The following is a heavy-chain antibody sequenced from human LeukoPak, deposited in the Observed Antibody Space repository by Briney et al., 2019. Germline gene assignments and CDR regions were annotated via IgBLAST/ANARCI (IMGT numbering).Heavy chain of an antibody. J-gene: IGHJ4*02. D-gene: IGHD1-1*01. Sequence: PGGSLRLSYAASEFTFSSYSMNWVRQAPGKGLEWVSSISSSSSYIYYADSVKGRFTISRDNAKNSLSLQMNSLRAEDTAVYYCARESWNDSPYFDYWGQGTLVTVSS. CDR1: EFTFSSYS. CDR2: ISSSSSYI. CDR3: ARESWNDSPYFDY. V-gene: IGHV3-21*01.